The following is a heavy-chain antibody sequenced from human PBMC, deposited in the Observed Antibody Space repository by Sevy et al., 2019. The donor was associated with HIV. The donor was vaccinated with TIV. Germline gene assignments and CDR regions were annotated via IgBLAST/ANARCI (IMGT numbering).Heavy chain of an antibody. CDR3: ARMGDYFDTSGYYPLKY. CDR2: INPQTGGT. J-gene: IGHJ4*02. CDR1: GYTFTEYY. D-gene: IGHD3-22*01. V-gene: IGHV1-2*02. Sequence: ASVKVSCKASGYTFTEYYVHWLRQAPGQGREWMGWINPQTGGTYFAKKFQDRVTLTTATSINAVYMELSGRKFDDTAVFYCARMGDYFDTSGYYPLKYWGLGTLVTVSS.